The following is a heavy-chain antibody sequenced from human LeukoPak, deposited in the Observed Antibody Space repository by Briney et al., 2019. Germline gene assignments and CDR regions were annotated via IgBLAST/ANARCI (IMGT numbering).Heavy chain of an antibody. V-gene: IGHV5-51*01. D-gene: IGHD1-1*01. CDR2: IYPGDSDT. J-gene: IGHJ6*03. CDR3: ARLGTPYYYYYMDV. Sequence: EESLKISCQGSGYTFSNYWIAWVGHMPGNGLEWMGIIYPGDSDTKYSPSFQGQASISADKSFNTAYLQWRSVEASDTAIYYCARLGTPYYYYYMDVWGRGTTVTVSS. CDR1: GYTFSNYW.